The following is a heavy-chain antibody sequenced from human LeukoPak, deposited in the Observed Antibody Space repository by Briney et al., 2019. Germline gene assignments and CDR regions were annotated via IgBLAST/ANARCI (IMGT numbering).Heavy chain of an antibody. D-gene: IGHD6-13*01. CDR2: IYGGDSET. Sequence: GESMKISCKGSGFIFTGHWIGCVLQLPGKGLEWMGIIYGGDSETRYSPSFQGQVTISADKSITTAYLQWSSLKTSDTAMYYCARPPAAADTLSNWYFDLWGRGTLVTVSS. CDR1: GFIFTGHW. J-gene: IGHJ2*01. V-gene: IGHV5-51*01. CDR3: ARPPAAADTLSNWYFDL.